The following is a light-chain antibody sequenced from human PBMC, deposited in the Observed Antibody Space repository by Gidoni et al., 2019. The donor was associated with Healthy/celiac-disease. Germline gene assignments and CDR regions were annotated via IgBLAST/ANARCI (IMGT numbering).Light chain of an antibody. CDR2: GAS. Sequence: ELVMTQSPATLSVSPGERATLSCRASQSVSSNLAWYQQKPGQAPRLLIYGASTRATGIPARFSGSGSGTEFTLTISSLQSEDFAVYYCQQYNNWPPWITFGQGTRLEIK. CDR3: QQYNNWPPWIT. J-gene: IGKJ5*01. V-gene: IGKV3-15*01. CDR1: QSVSSN.